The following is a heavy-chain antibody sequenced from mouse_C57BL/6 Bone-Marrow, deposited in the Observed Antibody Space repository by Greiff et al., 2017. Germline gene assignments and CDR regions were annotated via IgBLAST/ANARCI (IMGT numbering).Heavy chain of an antibody. D-gene: IGHD3-2*02. V-gene: IGHV1-39*01. CDR2: INPNYGTT. J-gene: IGHJ4*01. CDR1: GYSFTDYT. CDR3: ARQLRLRGAMDY. Sequence: EVQLQQSGPELVKPGASVKISCKASGYSFTDYTMNWVKQSNGTSLEWIGVINPNYGTTSYNQKFKGKATLTVDQSSSTAYMQINSLTSEDAAVYDCARQLRLRGAMDYWGQGTSVTVSS.